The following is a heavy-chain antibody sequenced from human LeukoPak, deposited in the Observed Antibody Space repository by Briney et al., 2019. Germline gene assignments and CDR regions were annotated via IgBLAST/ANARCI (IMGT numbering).Heavy chain of an antibody. CDR1: GFSVSSFG. D-gene: IGHD6-19*01. Sequence: GGSLRLSCAVSGFSVSSFGMSWARQAPGKGLEWISAISVDGETPYYADSVKGRFIISRDNSKNTLYLQLSSLRAEDTAIYYCAQGYSSGWYPYWGQGSLVSVSS. V-gene: IGHV3-23*01. J-gene: IGHJ4*02. CDR3: AQGYSSGWYPY. CDR2: ISVDGETP.